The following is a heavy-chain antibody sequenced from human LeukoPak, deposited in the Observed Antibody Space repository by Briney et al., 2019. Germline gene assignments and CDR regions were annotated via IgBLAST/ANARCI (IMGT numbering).Heavy chain of an antibody. J-gene: IGHJ4*02. D-gene: IGHD6-13*01. CDR3: ARPALSGIAAHPFDY. Sequence: LETLSLTCTVSGGSISSSSYYWGWIRQPPGKGLEWIGSIYYSGSTYYNPSLKSRVTISVDTSKNQFSLKLSSVTAADTAVYYCARPALSGIAAHPFDYWGQGTLVTVSS. CDR2: IYYSGST. V-gene: IGHV4-39*01. CDR1: GGSISSSSYY.